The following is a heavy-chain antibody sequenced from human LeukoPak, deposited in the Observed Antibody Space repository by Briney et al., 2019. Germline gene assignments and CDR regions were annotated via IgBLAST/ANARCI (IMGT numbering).Heavy chain of an antibody. CDR1: GFTFSSYW. CDR2: ISGTGDST. V-gene: IGHV3-23*01. Sequence: GGSLRLSCAASGFTFSSYWMHWVRRAPGKGPEWVSAISGTGDSTYYADSVTGRFSISRDNSKNTLYVQMNSLRAEDTAVYYCAKRGLPDYWGQGTLVTVSS. J-gene: IGHJ4*02. CDR3: AKRGLPDY. D-gene: IGHD3-10*01.